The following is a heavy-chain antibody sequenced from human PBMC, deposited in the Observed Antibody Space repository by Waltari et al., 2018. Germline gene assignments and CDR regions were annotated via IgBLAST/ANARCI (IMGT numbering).Heavy chain of an antibody. D-gene: IGHD6-19*01. J-gene: IGHJ4*02. CDR3: ARGAGAVAGHTYFDY. CDR2: IYYSGST. Sequence: QVQLQESGPGLVKPSETLSLTCTVHGGSVNSASYYWTWIRPPPGKGLEWSAYIYYSGSTNYNPSLKSRVTISVDTSKNQFSLNLYSVTAADTAVYYCARGAGAVAGHTYFDYWGQGTLVTVSS. CDR1: GGSVNSASYY. V-gene: IGHV4-61*01.